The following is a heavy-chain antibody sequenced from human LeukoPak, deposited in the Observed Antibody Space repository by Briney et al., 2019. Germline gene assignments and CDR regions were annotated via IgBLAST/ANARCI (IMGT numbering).Heavy chain of an antibody. CDR1: GGSFSGYY. Sequence: SETLSLTCAVYGGSFSGYYWSWIRQPPGKGLEWIGEINHSGSTNYNPSLKSRVTISVDTSKNQFSLKLSSVTAADTAVYYCARPTGAGTTHDAFDIWGQGTMVTVSS. CDR2: INHSGST. CDR3: ARPTGAGTTHDAFDI. J-gene: IGHJ3*02. V-gene: IGHV4-34*01. D-gene: IGHD1-7*01.